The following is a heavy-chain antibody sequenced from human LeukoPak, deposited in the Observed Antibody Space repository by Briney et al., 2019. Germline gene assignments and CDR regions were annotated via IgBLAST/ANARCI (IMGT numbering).Heavy chain of an antibody. V-gene: IGHV6-1*01. J-gene: IGHJ3*01. CDR1: GDSVSNNITA. CDR2: IYYRYKWYN. CDR3: ARHYSLAV. D-gene: IGHD2-21*01. Sequence: SQTLSVTCAISGDSVSNNITAWNWIRQSPSRGLEWLGRIYYRYKWYNEYAESVQSRITINPDTSKNQFSLHLKSVTPEDTALYYCARHYSLAVWGQGTMVTVSS.